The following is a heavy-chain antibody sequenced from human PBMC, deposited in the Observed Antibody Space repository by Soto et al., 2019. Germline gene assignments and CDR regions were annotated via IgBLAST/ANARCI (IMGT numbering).Heavy chain of an antibody. D-gene: IGHD2-2*01. Sequence: PVGSLRLSCAASGFTFSSYGMHWVRQAPGKGLEWVAVISYDGSNKYYADSVKGRFTISRDNSKNTLYLQMNSLRAEDTAVYYCAKVIWDIVVVPAADFDYWGQGTLVTVSS. CDR2: ISYDGSNK. V-gene: IGHV3-30*18. CDR3: AKVIWDIVVVPAADFDY. CDR1: GFTFSSYG. J-gene: IGHJ4*02.